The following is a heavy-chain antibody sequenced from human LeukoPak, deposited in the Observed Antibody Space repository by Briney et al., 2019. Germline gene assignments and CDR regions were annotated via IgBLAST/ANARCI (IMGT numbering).Heavy chain of an antibody. D-gene: IGHD5-12*01. CDR2: IWFDGSNE. CDR1: GFTFSSFG. V-gene: IGHV3-33*06. Sequence: PGRSLRLSCAASGFTFSSFGMHWVRQAPGKGLEWVAVIWFDGSNEHYADSVKGRFTISRDNSKNTLYLQMNSLRAEDTALYYCAKPQGATGGDYWGQGTLVTVSS. J-gene: IGHJ4*02. CDR3: AKPQGATGGDY.